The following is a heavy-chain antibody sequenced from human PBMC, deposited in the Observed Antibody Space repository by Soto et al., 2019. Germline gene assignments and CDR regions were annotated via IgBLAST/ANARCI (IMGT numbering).Heavy chain of an antibody. D-gene: IGHD5-12*01. CDR3: AACGYSGYESPRFCYYYYGMDV. CDR2: IVVGSGNT. J-gene: IGHJ6*02. V-gene: IGHV1-58*01. CDR1: GFTFTSSA. Sequence: SVKVSCKASGFTFTSSAVQWVRQARGQRLEWIGWIVVGSGNTNYAQKFQERVTITRDMSTSTAYMELSSLRSEGTAVYYCAACGYSGYESPRFCYYYYGMDVWGQGTTVTVSS.